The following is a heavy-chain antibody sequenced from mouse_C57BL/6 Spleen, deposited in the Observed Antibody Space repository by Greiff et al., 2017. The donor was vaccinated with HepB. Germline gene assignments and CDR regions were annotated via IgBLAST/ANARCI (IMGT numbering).Heavy chain of an antibody. V-gene: IGHV1-42*01. CDR1: GYSFTGYY. D-gene: IGHD1-1*01. Sequence: EVQLQESGPELVKPGASVKISCKASGYSFTGYYMNWVKQSPEKSLEWIGEINPSTGGTTYNQKFKAKATLTVDKSSSTAYMQLKSLTSEDSAVYYCARSYHGSSPYYAMDYWGQGTSVTVSS. CDR3: ARSYHGSSPYYAMDY. J-gene: IGHJ4*01. CDR2: INPSTGGT.